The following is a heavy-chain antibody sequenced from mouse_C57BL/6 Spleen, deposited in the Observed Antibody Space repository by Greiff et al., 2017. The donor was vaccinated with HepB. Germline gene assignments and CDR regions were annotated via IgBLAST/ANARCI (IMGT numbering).Heavy chain of an antibody. V-gene: IGHV1-15*01. CDR2: IDPETGGT. Sequence: QVQLQQSGAELVRPGASVTLSCKASGYTFTDYEMHWVKQTPVHGLEWIGAIDPETGGTAYNQKFKGKAILTADKSSSTAYMELRSLTSEDSAVYYCTRVAYYYGRRGAMDYWGQGTSVTVSS. J-gene: IGHJ4*01. CDR1: GYTFTDYE. CDR3: TRVAYYYGRRGAMDY. D-gene: IGHD1-1*01.